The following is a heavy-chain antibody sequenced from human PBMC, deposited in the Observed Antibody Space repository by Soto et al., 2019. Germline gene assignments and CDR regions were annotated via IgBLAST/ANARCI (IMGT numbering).Heavy chain of an antibody. D-gene: IGHD2-15*01. V-gene: IGHV4-38-2*02. CDR2: VHYSGNT. J-gene: IGHJ5*02. Sequence: SETLSLTCTVSGYSISSGYHWAWIRQPPGKGLEWLGSVHYSGNTYYNPSLKSRLTISVDKSKNQFSLNLSSVTAADTAVYYCARQDRVVAEGRWFDPWGQGTLVTV. CDR1: GYSISSGYH. CDR3: ARQDRVVAEGRWFDP.